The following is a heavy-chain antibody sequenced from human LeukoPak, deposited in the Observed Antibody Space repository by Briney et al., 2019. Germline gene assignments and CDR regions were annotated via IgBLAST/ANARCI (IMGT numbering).Heavy chain of an antibody. CDR3: ARADGIVPAAIGGDYYMDV. CDR2: IIPIYGTA. CDR1: GGTFSSYA. Sequence: SMKVSCKASGGTFSSYAISWVRQAPGQGLEWMGGIIPIYGTANYAQKFQGRVTITAGESTSTAYMELSSLRSEDTAVYYCARADGIVPAAIGGDYYMDVWGKGTTVTVSS. J-gene: IGHJ6*03. V-gene: IGHV1-69*13. D-gene: IGHD2-2*01.